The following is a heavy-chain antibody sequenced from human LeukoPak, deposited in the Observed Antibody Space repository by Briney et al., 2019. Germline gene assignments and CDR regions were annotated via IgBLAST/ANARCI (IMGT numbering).Heavy chain of an antibody. D-gene: IGHD5-12*01. CDR2: TYYRCNLYS. Sequence: SQTLSLTCAISGDTISNTGVAWNWIRQSPARGLEWLGRTYYRCNLYSEYAIYVKSRITINPDTSKNHFSLQLNSVTPEYTAVYYCAKGLRLENWFDHWGQGTLVTVSS. V-gene: IGHV6-1*01. CDR1: GDTISNTGVA. CDR3: AKGLRLENWFDH. J-gene: IGHJ5*02.